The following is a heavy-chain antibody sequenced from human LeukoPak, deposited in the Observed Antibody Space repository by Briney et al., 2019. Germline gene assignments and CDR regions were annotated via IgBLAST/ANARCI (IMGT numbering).Heavy chain of an antibody. Sequence: ASVKVSCKASGYTFTSYDINWVRQATGQGLEWMGWMNPNSGNTGYAQKFQGRVTMTRNTSISTAYMELSSLRSEDTAVYYCARVGGLTYYDFWSGYEYYMDAWGKGTTVTVSS. CDR1: GYTFTSYD. CDR2: MNPNSGNT. V-gene: IGHV1-8*01. J-gene: IGHJ6*03. D-gene: IGHD3-3*01. CDR3: ARVGGLTYYDFWSGYEYYMDA.